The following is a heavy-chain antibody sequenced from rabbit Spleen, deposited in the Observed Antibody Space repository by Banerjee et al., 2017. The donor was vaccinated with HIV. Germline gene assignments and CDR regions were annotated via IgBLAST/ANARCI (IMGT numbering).Heavy chain of an antibody. CDR2: INAATANP. Sequence: QEQLVESGGGLVRPEGSLKLSCTASGFSFSNKAVMCWVRQAPGKGLEWIACINAATANPVYATWAKGRFTISRTSSTTVTLRMTSLTAADTATYFCARGSATMTMVITGYYLALWGPGTLVTVS. D-gene: IGHD2-1*01. V-gene: IGHV1S45*01. J-gene: IGHJ4*01. CDR3: ARGSATMTMVITGYYLAL. CDR1: GFSFSNKAV.